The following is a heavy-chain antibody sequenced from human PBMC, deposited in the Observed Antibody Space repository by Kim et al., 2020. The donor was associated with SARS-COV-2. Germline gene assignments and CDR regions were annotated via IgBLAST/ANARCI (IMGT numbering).Heavy chain of an antibody. Sequence: SLKVSCKASGGTFSSYAISWVRQAPGQGLEWMGGIIPIFGTANYAQKFQGRVTITADESTSTAYMELSSLRSEDTAVYYCASPFRVYDAFDIWGQGTMVTVSS. J-gene: IGHJ3*02. CDR2: IIPIFGTA. D-gene: IGHD6-13*01. V-gene: IGHV1-69*13. CDR1: GGTFSSYA. CDR3: ASPFRVYDAFDI.